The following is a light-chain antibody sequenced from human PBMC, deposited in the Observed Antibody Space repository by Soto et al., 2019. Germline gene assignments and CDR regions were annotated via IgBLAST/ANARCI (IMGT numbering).Light chain of an antibody. CDR2: DAS. CDR3: QPYNNWPLT. V-gene: IGKV1-33*01. J-gene: IGKJ4*01. CDR1: QNINNY. Sequence: DIQMTQSPSSLSASVGDRVTITCQASQNINNYLNWYQQKPGRAPKLLIYDASNLEAGVPSRFRGSGSGTDFTFTISRLQPEDIATYYCQPYNNWPLTFGGGTKVDIK.